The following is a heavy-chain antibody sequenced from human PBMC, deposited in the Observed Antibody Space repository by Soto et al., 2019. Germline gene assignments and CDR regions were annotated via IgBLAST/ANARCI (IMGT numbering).Heavy chain of an antibody. CDR3: ARGFTGSAGRFDP. Sequence: GESLKISCKGSGYNFATYWITWVRQMPGRGLEYMGNIYPSKSKTIYRPSSQGLVTISADTSLNTAYLQWGSLRASDTATYYCARGFTGSAGRFDPWGQGAEVTVS. CDR1: GYNFATYW. J-gene: IGHJ5*02. CDR2: IYPSKSKT. V-gene: IGHV5-51*01. D-gene: IGHD2-8*02.